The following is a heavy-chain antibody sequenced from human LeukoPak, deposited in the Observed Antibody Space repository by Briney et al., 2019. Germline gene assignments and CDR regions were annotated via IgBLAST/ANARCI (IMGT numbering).Heavy chain of an antibody. Sequence: NPGGSLRLSCAASGFTFSDYYMSWIRQAPGKGLEWVSYISSSGSTIYYADSVKGRFTISRDNAKNSLYLQMNSLRAEDTAVYYCARREYCSSTSCYAENGYYGMDVWGQGTTVTVSS. CDR2: ISSSGSTI. J-gene: IGHJ6*02. CDR1: GFTFSDYY. V-gene: IGHV3-11*01. D-gene: IGHD2-2*01. CDR3: ARREYCSSTSCYAENGYYGMDV.